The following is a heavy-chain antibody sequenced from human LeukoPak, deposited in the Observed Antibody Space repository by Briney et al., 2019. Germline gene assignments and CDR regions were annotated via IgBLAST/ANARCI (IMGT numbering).Heavy chain of an antibody. Sequence: GGSLRLSCAASGFTFSSYSMNWVRQAPGKGLEWVSSISSSSSYTYYADSVKGRFTISRDNSKNTLYLQMNSLRAEDTAVYYCAKDLSYWGQGTLVTVSS. CDR3: AKDLSY. V-gene: IGHV3-21*04. CDR1: GFTFSSYS. CDR2: ISSSSSYT. J-gene: IGHJ4*02.